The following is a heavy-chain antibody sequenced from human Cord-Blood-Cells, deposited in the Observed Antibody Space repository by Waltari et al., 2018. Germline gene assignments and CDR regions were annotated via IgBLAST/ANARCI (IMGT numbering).Heavy chain of an antibody. CDR3: ATHKDSSSSFDY. D-gene: IGHD6-6*01. J-gene: IGHJ4*02. V-gene: IGHV1-24*01. CDR2: FDPEDGET. Sequence: QVQLVQSGAEVKKPGATVKVSVKVSGYTLTELSMTWVRPAPGKGLEWMGGFDPEDGETIYAQKFQGRVTMTEDTSTDTAYMELSSLRSEDTAVYYCATHKDSSSSFDYWGQGTLVTVSS. CDR1: GYTLTELS.